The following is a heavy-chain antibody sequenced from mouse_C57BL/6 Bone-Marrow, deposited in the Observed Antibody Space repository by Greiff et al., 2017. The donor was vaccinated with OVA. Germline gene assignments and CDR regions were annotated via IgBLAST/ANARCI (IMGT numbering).Heavy chain of an antibody. V-gene: IGHV1-59*01. J-gene: IGHJ2*02. CDR1: GYTFTNYW. CDR3: AHCGGRLYIHF. CDR2: IAPSDSYI. Sequence: QVQLQQPGAELVRPGTSVKLSCKASGYTFTNYWMHWVKQRPGQGLGWIGVIAPSDSYINYNQKFKGRATLTVDTSSSTAYMHLSSLTSEDSAVYYCAHCGGRLYIHFGGQGTSLTVTS. D-gene: IGHD1-1*02.